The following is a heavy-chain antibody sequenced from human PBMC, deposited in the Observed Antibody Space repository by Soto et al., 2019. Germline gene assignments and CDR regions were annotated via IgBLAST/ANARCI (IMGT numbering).Heavy chain of an antibody. CDR1: GFSLSTDGVG. J-gene: IGHJ4*02. D-gene: IGHD6-19*01. CDR2: IYWDDDK. Sequence: QITLKESGPSLVKPSQTLTLTCTFAGFSLSTDGVGVGWIRQPPGKALEWLGLIYWDDDKRYSQSLKTRLTFTKDTSKNQVVLTMTNMAPVDTATYYCAHRRNKGWYDFDYWGQGTLVTVSS. CDR3: AHRRNKGWYDFDY. V-gene: IGHV2-5*02.